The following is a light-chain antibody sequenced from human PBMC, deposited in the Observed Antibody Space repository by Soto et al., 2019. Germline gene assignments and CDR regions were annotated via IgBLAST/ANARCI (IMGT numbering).Light chain of an antibody. J-gene: IGKJ1*01. V-gene: IGKV1-5*01. CDR3: QRYKIYWT. Sequence: DIQMTQSPSTLSASVGDRVTITCRASQSISSWLAWYQQKPGKAPKLLIYDASSLESGVPSRFSGSGSGTEFTLTISSLQPYDLAIYYCQRYKIYWTFAKGTKV. CDR1: QSISSW. CDR2: DAS.